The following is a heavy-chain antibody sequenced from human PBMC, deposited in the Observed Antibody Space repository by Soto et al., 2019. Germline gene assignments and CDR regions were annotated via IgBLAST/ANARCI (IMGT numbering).Heavy chain of an antibody. D-gene: IGHD2-2*01. CDR1: GGSISSYY. V-gene: IGHV4-59*01. CDR2: IYCSGST. Sequence: SETLSLACTVSGGSISSYYWSWIRQPPGKGLEWIGYIYCSGSTNYNPSLKSRVTISVDTSKNQFSLKLSSVTAADTAVYYCARGLPADANFDYWGQGTLVTVSS. J-gene: IGHJ4*02. CDR3: ARGLPADANFDY.